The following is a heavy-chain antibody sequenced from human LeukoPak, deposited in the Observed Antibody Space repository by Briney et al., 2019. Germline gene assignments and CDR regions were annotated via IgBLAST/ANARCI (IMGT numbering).Heavy chain of an antibody. CDR1: GFTFSSYG. V-gene: IGHV3-30*02. CDR3: ARVYSTIFGVVRNWFDP. Sequence: PGGSLRLSCAASGFTFSSYGMHWFRQAPGKGLDWVAFIRDDGSNKYYADSVKGRFTISRDNAKNSLHLQMNSLRAEDTAVYYYARVYSTIFGVVRNWFDPRGQGTLVTVSS. J-gene: IGHJ5*02. CDR2: IRDDGSNK. D-gene: IGHD3-3*01.